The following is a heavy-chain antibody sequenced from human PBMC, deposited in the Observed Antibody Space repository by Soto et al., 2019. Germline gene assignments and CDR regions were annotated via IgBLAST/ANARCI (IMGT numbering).Heavy chain of an antibody. D-gene: IGHD2-21*01. J-gene: IGHJ4*02. Sequence: PGESLKISCEGSGYAFSNYWINWVRQVSGKGLEWMGRIGPTDSFTNYSPSFQGHVTFSVDKSTSTAYVQWSSLKASDTAMYYCGRQGGDGYPIDYWGQGTLVTVSS. V-gene: IGHV5-10-1*01. CDR2: IGPTDSFT. CDR3: GRQGGDGYPIDY. CDR1: GYAFSNYW.